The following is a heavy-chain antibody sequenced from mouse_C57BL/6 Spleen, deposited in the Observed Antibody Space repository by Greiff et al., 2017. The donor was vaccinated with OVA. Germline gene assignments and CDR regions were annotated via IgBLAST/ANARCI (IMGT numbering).Heavy chain of an antibody. CDR1: GYTFTSYW. V-gene: IGHV1-61*01. Sequence: QVQLQQPGAELVRPGSSVKLSCKASGYTFTSYWMDWVKQRPGQGLEWIGNIYPSDSETHYNQKFKDKATLTVDKSSSTAYMQLSSLTSEDSAVYYCARGLGGGYYFGYWGQGTTLTVSS. D-gene: IGHD4-1*01. J-gene: IGHJ2*01. CDR2: IYPSDSET. CDR3: ARGLGGGYYFGY.